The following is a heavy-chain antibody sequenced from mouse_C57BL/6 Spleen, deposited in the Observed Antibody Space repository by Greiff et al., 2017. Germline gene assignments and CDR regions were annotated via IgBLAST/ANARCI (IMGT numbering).Heavy chain of an antibody. CDR2: ISSGSSTI. D-gene: IGHD2-13*01. CDR1: GFTFSDYG. V-gene: IGHV5-17*01. Sequence: EVHLVESGGGLVKPGGSLKLSCAASGFTFSDYGMHWVRQAPEKGLECVAYISSGSSTIYYADTVKGRFTISRDNAKNTLFLQMTSLRSEDTAMYYCARGLGGFAYWGQGTLVTVSA. CDR3: ARGLGGFAY. J-gene: IGHJ3*01.